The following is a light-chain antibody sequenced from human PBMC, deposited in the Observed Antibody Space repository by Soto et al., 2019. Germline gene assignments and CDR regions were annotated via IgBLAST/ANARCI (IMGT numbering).Light chain of an antibody. J-gene: IGKJ4*01. V-gene: IGKV1-5*01. Sequence: DIQMTKSPSTLSASVGDRVTITCRASQSSSSWLAWYQQKPGKAPKLLIYDASRLESGVPSRFSGSGSDTEFTLTINNLQPDDFATYHCQQYNRYSLTFGGGTKVEIK. CDR1: QSSSSW. CDR3: QQYNRYSLT. CDR2: DAS.